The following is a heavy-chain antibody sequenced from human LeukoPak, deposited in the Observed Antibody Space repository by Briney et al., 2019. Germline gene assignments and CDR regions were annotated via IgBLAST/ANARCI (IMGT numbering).Heavy chain of an antibody. CDR2: VNPNSGGT. Sequence: ASVKLSCTASGYTFTGYYIHWVRQGPGQGREWMGRVNPNSGGTNYAQKFQGRVTMHRDTSISTGYLVRRRLRSDDPAVYYCARGLEVPDFDYWGQGTLVTVSS. J-gene: IGHJ4*02. CDR1: GYTFTGYY. V-gene: IGHV1-2*06. CDR3: ARGLEVPDFDY. D-gene: IGHD3-3*01.